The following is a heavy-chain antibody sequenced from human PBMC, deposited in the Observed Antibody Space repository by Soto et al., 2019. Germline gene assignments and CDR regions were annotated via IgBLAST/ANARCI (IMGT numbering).Heavy chain of an antibody. V-gene: IGHV3-30-3*01. CDR1: GFTFSSYA. J-gene: IGHJ5*02. Sequence: QVQLVESGGGVVQPGRSLRLSCAASGFTFSSYAMHWVRQAPGKGLEWVAVISYDGSNKHYADSVKGRFTISRDNSKNTLYLQMNSLRAEDTAVYYCASLVQAALYNCFDPWGQGTLVTVSS. D-gene: IGHD1-26*01. CDR3: ASLVQAALYNCFDP. CDR2: ISYDGSNK.